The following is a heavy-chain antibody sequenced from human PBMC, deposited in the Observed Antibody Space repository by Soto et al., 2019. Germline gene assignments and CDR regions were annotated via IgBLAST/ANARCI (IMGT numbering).Heavy chain of an antibody. V-gene: IGHV4-59*12. CDR3: ARGGTGYMDV. J-gene: IGHJ6*03. D-gene: IGHD3-16*01. CDR2: VYHSGST. CDR1: GGSLSTYY. Sequence: SETLSLTCTVSGGSLSTYYWNWIRQPPGKGVEWIGSVYHSGSTSYNPSLKSRVTISVDKSKNQFSLKLSSVTAADTAVYYCARGGTGYMDVWGKGTTVTVSS.